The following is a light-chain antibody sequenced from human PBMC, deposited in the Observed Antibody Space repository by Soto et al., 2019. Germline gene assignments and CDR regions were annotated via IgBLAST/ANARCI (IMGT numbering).Light chain of an antibody. CDR1: QSLLYDSNNQNY. CDR2: WSS. V-gene: IGKV4-1*01. Sequence: DIVMTQSPDSLAVSLGDRATINCKSSQSLLYDSNNQNYLAWYQQKPGQSPKLLLYWSSTRESGVPDRFSGSGSETDFTLTINNLQAEDVAVYYCQQYSNPPWTFGQGTKVEIK. CDR3: QQYSNPPWT. J-gene: IGKJ1*01.